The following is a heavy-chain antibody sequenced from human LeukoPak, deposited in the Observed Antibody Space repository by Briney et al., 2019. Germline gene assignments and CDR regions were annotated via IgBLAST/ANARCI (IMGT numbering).Heavy chain of an antibody. Sequence: PGGSLRLSCAASGFTFRDAAMTWVRQAPGKGLEWVSLISSSGANAYYADSVKGRFTISRDNSKNTLYLQMSNLRGEDTAEYYRAKDMELASWGQGTLVTVSS. V-gene: IGHV3-23*01. J-gene: IGHJ5*02. CDR1: GFTFRDAA. CDR2: ISSSGANA. CDR3: AKDMELAS. D-gene: IGHD1-26*01.